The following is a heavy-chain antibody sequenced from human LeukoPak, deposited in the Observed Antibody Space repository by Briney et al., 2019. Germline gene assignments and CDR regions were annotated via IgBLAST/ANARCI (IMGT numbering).Heavy chain of an antibody. CDR2: IYYSGST. CDR1: GGSISSYY. CDR3: ARHAGIVATIAGLYYYYGMDV. V-gene: IGHV4-59*08. D-gene: IGHD5-12*01. J-gene: IGHJ6*02. Sequence: PSETLSLTCTVSGGSISSYYWSWIRQPPGKGLEWIGYIYYSGSTNYNPSLKSRVTISVDTSKNQFSLKLSSVTAADTAVYYCARHAGIVATIAGLYYYYGMDVWVQGTTVTVSS.